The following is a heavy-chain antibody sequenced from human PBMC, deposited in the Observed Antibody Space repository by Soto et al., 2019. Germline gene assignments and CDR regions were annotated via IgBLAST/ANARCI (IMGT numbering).Heavy chain of an antibody. Sequence: GGSLRLSCAASGFTFSSYAMHWVRQAPGKGLEWVAVISYDGSNKYYADSVKGRFTISRDNSKNTLYLQMNSLRAEDTAVYYCARDLSSGSYPTLDYWGQGTLVTVSS. J-gene: IGHJ4*02. CDR2: ISYDGSNK. CDR1: GFTFSSYA. CDR3: ARDLSSGSYPTLDY. D-gene: IGHD1-26*01. V-gene: IGHV3-30-3*01.